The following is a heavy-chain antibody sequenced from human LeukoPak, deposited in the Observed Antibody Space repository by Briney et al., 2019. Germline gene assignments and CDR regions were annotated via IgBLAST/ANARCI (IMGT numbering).Heavy chain of an antibody. CDR1: GGTFSGYY. V-gene: IGHV4-34*01. CDR3: ARTRHKYYYDSSGYYAFDI. Sequence: SETLSLTCAVYGGTFSGYYWSWIRQPPGKGLEWIGEINHSGNTNYNPSLKSRVTISIDTSKNQFSLKLSSVTAADTAVYYCARTRHKYYYDSSGYYAFDIWGQGTMVTVSS. J-gene: IGHJ3*02. CDR2: INHSGNT. D-gene: IGHD3-22*01.